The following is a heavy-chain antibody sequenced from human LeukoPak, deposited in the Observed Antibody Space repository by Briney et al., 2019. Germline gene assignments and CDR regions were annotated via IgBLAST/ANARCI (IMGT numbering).Heavy chain of an antibody. D-gene: IGHD2-15*01. CDR3: ARGVGPYNWFDP. CDR2: IYTSGST. V-gene: IGHV4-61*02. J-gene: IGHJ5*02. Sequence: SQTLSLTCTVSGGSISSGSYYWSWNRQPAGKGLEWIGRIYTSGSTNYNPSLKSRVTISVDTSKNQFSLKLSSVTAADTAVYYCARGVGPYNWFDPWGQGTLVTVSS. CDR1: GGSISSGSYY.